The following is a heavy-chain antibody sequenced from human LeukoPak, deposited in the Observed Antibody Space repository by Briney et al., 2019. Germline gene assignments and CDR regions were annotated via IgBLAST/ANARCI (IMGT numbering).Heavy chain of an antibody. D-gene: IGHD4-17*01. V-gene: IGHV3-30*18. J-gene: IGHJ5*02. Sequence: QPGGSLRLSCAASGFTFSSYAMSWVRQAPGKGLEWVAVISYDGSNKYYADSVKGRFTISRDNSKNTLYLQMNSLRAEDTAVYYCAKELARHDYVNWFDPWGQGTLVTVSS. CDR1: GFTFSSYA. CDR2: ISYDGSNK. CDR3: AKELARHDYVNWFDP.